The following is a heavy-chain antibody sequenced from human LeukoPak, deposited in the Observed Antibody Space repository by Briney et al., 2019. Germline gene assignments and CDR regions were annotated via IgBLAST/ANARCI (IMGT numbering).Heavy chain of an antibody. CDR3: ARGPYSNYWFDP. D-gene: IGHD4-11*01. Sequence: ASVKVSCKASGYTFTSYYMHWVRLAPGQRLEWMGWINAGNGNTKYSQKFQDRVTITRDTSASTAYMELSSLRSEDTAVYFCARGPYSNYWFDPWGQGTLVTVSS. J-gene: IGHJ5*02. CDR2: INAGNGNT. V-gene: IGHV1-3*01. CDR1: GYTFTSYY.